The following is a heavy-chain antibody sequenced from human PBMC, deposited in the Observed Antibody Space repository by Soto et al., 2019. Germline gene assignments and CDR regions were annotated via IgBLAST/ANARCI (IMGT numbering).Heavy chain of an antibody. CDR2: IYPGDSDT. V-gene: IGHV5-51*01. J-gene: IGHJ6*02. Sequence: GESLKISCKGSGYSFTTYWIGWVRQMPGKGLEWMGIIYPGDSDTRYSPSFQGRVTISVDKSISTAYLQWGILEASDTAMYYCATPVFYDNSDGVDVWGQGTTVTVSS. CDR1: GYSFTTYW. CDR3: ATPVFYDNSDGVDV. D-gene: IGHD3-22*01.